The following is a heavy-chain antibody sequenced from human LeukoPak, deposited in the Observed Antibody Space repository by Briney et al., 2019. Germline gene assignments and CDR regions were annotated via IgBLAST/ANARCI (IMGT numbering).Heavy chain of an antibody. CDR3: ARENRRELRTDAFDI. J-gene: IGHJ3*02. CDR2: ISSSGSTI. V-gene: IGHV3-48*04. CDR1: GFTFRAYT. D-gene: IGHD1-26*01. Sequence: GGSLRLSCAASGFTFRAYTMNWVRQAPGKGLEWVSYISSSGSTIYYADSVKGRFTISRDNAKNSLYLQMNSLRAEDTAVYYCARENRRELRTDAFDIWGQGTMVTVSS.